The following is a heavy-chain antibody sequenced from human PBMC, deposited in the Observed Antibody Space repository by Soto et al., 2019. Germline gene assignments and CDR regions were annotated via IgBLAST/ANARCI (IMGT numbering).Heavy chain of an antibody. CDR3: ARDRKSDTAMNYYYYGMDV. CDR2: IYYSGST. J-gene: IGHJ6*02. CDR1: GGSISSYY. V-gene: IGHV4-59*01. Sequence: PSETLSLTCTVSGGSISSYYWSWIRQPPGKGLEWIGYIYYSGSTNYNPSLKSRVTISVDTSKNQFSLKLSSVTAADTAVYYCARDRKSDTAMNYYYYGMDVWGQGTTVTVSS. D-gene: IGHD5-18*01.